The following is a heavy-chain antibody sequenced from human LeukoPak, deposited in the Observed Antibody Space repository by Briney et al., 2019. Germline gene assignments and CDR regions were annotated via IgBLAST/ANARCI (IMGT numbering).Heavy chain of an antibody. CDR3: ARMGDYGDSRAWYFDL. J-gene: IGHJ2*01. CDR2: IWYDGSNK. Sequence: PGGSLRLSCAASGFTFSSYAMHWVRQAPGKGLEWVAVIWYDGSNKYYADSVKGRFTISRDNSKNTLYLQMNSLRAEDTAVYYCARMGDYGDSRAWYFDLWGRGTLVTVSS. D-gene: IGHD4-17*01. V-gene: IGHV3-33*08. CDR1: GFTFSSYA.